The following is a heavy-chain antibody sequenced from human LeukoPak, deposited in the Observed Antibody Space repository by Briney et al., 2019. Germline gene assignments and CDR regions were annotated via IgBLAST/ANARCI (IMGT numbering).Heavy chain of an antibody. J-gene: IGHJ5*02. D-gene: IGHD4-11*01. CDR3: ARGGLHGAWGWFDP. CDR2: ILYTGNT. Sequence: SETLSLTCTVSGDSISTYYWSWIRQSPEKGLEWIGYILYTGNTNYNPSLKSRVTISMDTSKKQFSLNLSSVTAADTAVYYCARGGLHGAWGWFDPWGQGTLVTVSS. V-gene: IGHV4-59*01. CDR1: GDSISTYY.